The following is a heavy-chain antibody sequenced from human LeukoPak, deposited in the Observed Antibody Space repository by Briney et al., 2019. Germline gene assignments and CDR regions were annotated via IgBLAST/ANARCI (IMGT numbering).Heavy chain of an antibody. D-gene: IGHD6-19*01. V-gene: IGHV4-39*01. J-gene: IGHJ4*02. CDR2: IYYSGNT. CDR3: ASTPSGSSAWYYFDK. CDR1: GGSISSSSDY. Sequence: SETLSLTCTVSGGSISSSSDYWGWIRQPRGKGLECIESIYYSGNTYYNPSLKSRVTISVDTSKKQFSLKLSSVTAADTAVYYCASTPSGSSAWYYFDKWGQGTLVTVSS.